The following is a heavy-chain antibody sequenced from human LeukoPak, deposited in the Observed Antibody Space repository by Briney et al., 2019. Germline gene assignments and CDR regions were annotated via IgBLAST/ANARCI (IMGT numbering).Heavy chain of an antibody. Sequence: PSETLSLTCAVYGGSFSGYYWSWIRQPPGKGLEWIGEINHSGSTNYNPSLKSRVIISVDTSKNQFSLNLSSVTAADTAVYYCARLRGYSYAYSYYYYYMDVWGKGTTVTVSS. D-gene: IGHD5-18*01. V-gene: IGHV4-34*01. J-gene: IGHJ6*03. CDR2: INHSGST. CDR3: ARLRGYSYAYSYYYYYMDV. CDR1: GGSFSGYY.